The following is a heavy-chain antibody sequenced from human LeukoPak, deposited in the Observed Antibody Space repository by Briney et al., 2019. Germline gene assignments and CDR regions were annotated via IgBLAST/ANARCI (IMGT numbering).Heavy chain of an antibody. J-gene: IGHJ4*02. CDR1: GFTFSSYE. CDR3: ARGNRSYFDY. D-gene: IGHD1-14*01. CDR2: ISSSGSTI. V-gene: IGHV3-48*03. Sequence: QTGGSMRLSCTASGFTFSSYEMNWVRQAPGKGLEWVSYISSSGSTIYYSDSVKGRFTISRDNAKNSLYLQMNSLRAEDTAVYYCARGNRSYFDYWGQGTLVTVSS.